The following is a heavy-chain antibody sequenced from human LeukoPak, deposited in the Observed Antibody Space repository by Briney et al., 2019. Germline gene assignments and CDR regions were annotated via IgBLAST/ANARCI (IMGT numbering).Heavy chain of an antibody. CDR3: ARVSSGWPGFDY. J-gene: IGHJ4*02. V-gene: IGHV4-59*01. Sequence: SETLSLTCAVSGGSISSYYWSWIRQPPGKGLEWIGYIYYSGSTNYNPSLKSRVTISVDTSKNQFSLKLSSVTAADTAVYYCARVSSGWPGFDYWGQGTLVTVSS. CDR1: GGSISSYY. CDR2: IYYSGST. D-gene: IGHD6-19*01.